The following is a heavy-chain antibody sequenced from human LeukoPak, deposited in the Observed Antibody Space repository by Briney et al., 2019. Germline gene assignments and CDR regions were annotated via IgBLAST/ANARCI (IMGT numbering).Heavy chain of an antibody. V-gene: IGHV4-4*07. D-gene: IGHD3-10*01. CDR2: IYTSGST. Sequence: SETLSLTCTVSGGSISSYYWSWIRQPAGKGLEWIGRIYTSGSTNYNPSLKSRVTMSVDTSKNQFSLKLSSVTAADTAVYYCARDGPKLWFGETHDAFDIWGQGTMVTVSS. J-gene: IGHJ3*02. CDR1: GGSISSYY. CDR3: ARDGPKLWFGETHDAFDI.